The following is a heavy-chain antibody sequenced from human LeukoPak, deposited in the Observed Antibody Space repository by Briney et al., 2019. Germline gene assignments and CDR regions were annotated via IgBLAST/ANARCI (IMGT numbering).Heavy chain of an antibody. J-gene: IGHJ4*02. V-gene: IGHV1-69*04. CDR1: GGTFSSYT. CDR3: AREAPTYYYYSSGYYSVY. CDR2: IIPILGIA. D-gene: IGHD3-22*01. Sequence: SVKVSCKASGGTFSSYTISWVRQAPGQGLEWMGRIIPILGIANYAQQFQGSVTITADKATSTAYMELSSLRSEDTAVYYCAREAPTYYYYSSGYYSVYGGQGTLVSVSS.